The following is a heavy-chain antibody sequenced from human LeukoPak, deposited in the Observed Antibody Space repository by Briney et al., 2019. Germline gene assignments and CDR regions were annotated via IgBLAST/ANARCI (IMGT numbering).Heavy chain of an antibody. D-gene: IGHD2/OR15-2a*01. J-gene: IGHJ6*03. CDR1: GFTFTSSA. V-gene: IGHV1-58*02. CDR2: IVVGSGNT. Sequence: SVKVSCKASGFTFTSSAMQWVRQARGQRLEWIGWIVVGSGNTNYAQKFQERVTITRDMSTSTAYMELSSLRSEDTAVYYCAADTQLVSSPYPYYYYYYMGVWGKGTTVTVSS. CDR3: AADTQLVSSPYPYYYYYYMGV.